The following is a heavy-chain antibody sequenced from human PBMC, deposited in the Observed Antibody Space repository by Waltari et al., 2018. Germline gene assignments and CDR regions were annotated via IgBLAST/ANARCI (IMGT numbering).Heavy chain of an antibody. Sequence: EVQLVESXGGLVQPGGSLRLPCXASGXPFNTSXLKWIRQAPGKGVEWVANINPDGXKKCYVDSVKGRXTVXRDXAXNXLYLQMNTXXAEDXAVYYCTTLAXGESGDYXGQGTLVTVXS. CDR3: TTLAXGESGDY. CDR2: INPDGXKK. CDR1: GXPFNTSX. V-gene: IGHV3-7*01. D-gene: IGHD3-10*01. J-gene: IGHJ4*02.